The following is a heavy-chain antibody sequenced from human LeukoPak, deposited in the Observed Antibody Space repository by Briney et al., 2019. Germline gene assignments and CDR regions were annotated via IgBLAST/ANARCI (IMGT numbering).Heavy chain of an antibody. Sequence: GGSLRLSCAASGFTFSSYSMNWVRQAPGKGLEWVSSISSSSSYIYYADSVKGRFTISRDNAKSSLYLQMNSLRAEDTAVYYCARTIVGAIQGYFDYWGQGTLVTVSS. CDR2: ISSSSSYI. CDR3: ARTIVGAIQGYFDY. CDR1: GFTFSSYS. J-gene: IGHJ4*02. V-gene: IGHV3-21*01. D-gene: IGHD1-26*01.